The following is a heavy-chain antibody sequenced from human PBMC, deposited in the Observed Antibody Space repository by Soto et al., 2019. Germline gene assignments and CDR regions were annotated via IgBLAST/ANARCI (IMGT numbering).Heavy chain of an antibody. J-gene: IGHJ6*02. CDR1: GGTFSSYA. D-gene: IGHD5-12*01. V-gene: IGHV1-69*01. CDR2: IIPIFGTA. CDR3: ARRRYSGFQDYYGMDV. Sequence: QVQLVQSGAEVKKPESSVKVSCKASGGTFSSYAISWVRQAPGQGLEWMGGIIPIFGTANYAQKFQGRVTITADESTSTAYMELSSLRSEDTAVYYCARRRYSGFQDYYGMDVWGQGTTVTVSS.